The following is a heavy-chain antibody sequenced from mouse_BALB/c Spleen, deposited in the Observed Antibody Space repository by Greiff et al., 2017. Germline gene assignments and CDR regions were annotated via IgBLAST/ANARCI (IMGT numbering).Heavy chain of an antibody. V-gene: IGHV5-4*02. CDR3: ARDRIYDDYDGAMED. CDR1: GFTFSDFY. D-gene: IGHD2-4*01. Sequence: DVHLVASGGGLVKPGGSLTLSCAASGFTFSDFYMYWVRQTPEKRLEWVANISDGGSYTYYPDSVKGRFTISRDNAKNNLYLQMSSLKSEDTAMYYCARDRIYDDYDGAMEDGGKGTSGNVS. CDR2: ISDGGSYT. J-gene: IGHJ4*01.